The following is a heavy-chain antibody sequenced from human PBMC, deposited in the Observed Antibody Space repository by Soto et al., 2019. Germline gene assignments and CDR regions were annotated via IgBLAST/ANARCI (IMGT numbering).Heavy chain of an antibody. D-gene: IGHD3-9*01. Sequence: GGSLRLSCAASGFTFSSYAMSWVRQAPGKGLEWVSAISGSGGSTYYADSVKGRLTISRDNSKTTLYLQMNSLRAEDTAVYYCAKNGVGDILTGYPDYWGQGTLVTVSS. J-gene: IGHJ4*02. CDR2: ISGSGGST. CDR3: AKNGVGDILTGYPDY. CDR1: GFTFSSYA. V-gene: IGHV3-23*01.